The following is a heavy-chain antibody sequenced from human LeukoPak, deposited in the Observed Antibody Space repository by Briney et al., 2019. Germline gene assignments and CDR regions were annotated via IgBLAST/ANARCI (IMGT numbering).Heavy chain of an antibody. Sequence: GGSLRLSCTASGFTFGDYAMSWFRQAPGKGLEWVGFIRSKAYGGTTEYAASVKGRFTISRDDSKSIAYLQMNSLKTEDTAVYYCTSAAAAKGAFDIWGQGTMVTVSS. D-gene: IGHD6-13*01. CDR3: TSAAAAKGAFDI. J-gene: IGHJ3*02. CDR2: IRSKAYGGTT. V-gene: IGHV3-49*03. CDR1: GFTFGDYA.